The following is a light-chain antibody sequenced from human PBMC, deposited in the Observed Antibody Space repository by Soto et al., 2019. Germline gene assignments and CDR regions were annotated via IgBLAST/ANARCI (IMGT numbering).Light chain of an antibody. V-gene: IGKV1-5*03. CDR1: QSIDTW. CDR3: QQYSIYSRT. J-gene: IGKJ2*01. Sequence: DIQMTQSPSTLSASVGDRVTITCRASQSIDTWLAWYQQKPGKAPKILIYKASILESGVPSRFSGRGSGTEFTLTISSLQPDDFATYYCQQYSIYSRTFGQGTKLEIK. CDR2: KAS.